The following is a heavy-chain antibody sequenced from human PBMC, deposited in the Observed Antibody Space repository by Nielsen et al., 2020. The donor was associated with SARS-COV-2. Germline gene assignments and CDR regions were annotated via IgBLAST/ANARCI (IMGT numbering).Heavy chain of an antibody. J-gene: IGHJ4*02. CDR1: GDSIGGGGHY. Sequence: SETLSLTCNVSGDSIGGGGHYLSWIRQHPGKGLEWIGFIYYSGTTYYSPSLMSRVSISVDTSKKQVSLKLSSVAAADTAVYYCGRVRDGYNYVDYWGQGTLVTVSS. CDR3: GRVRDGYNYVDY. D-gene: IGHD5-24*01. V-gene: IGHV4-31*03. CDR2: IYYSGTT.